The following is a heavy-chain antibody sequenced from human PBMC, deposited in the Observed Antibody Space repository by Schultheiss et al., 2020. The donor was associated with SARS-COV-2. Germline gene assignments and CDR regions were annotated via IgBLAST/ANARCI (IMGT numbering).Heavy chain of an antibody. CDR1: GGSISSYY. CDR3: ARGDSSSWYYWFDP. CDR2: IYHSGST. D-gene: IGHD6-13*01. Sequence: SETLSLTCTVSGGSISSYYWGWIRQPPGKGLEWIGSIYHSGSTYYNPSLKSRVTISVDTSKNQFSLKLSSVTAADTAVYYCARGDSSSWYYWFDPWGQGTLVTVSS. V-gene: IGHV4-38-2*02. J-gene: IGHJ5*02.